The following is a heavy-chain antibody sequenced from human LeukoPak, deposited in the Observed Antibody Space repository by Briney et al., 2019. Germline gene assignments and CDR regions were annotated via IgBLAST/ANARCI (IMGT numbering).Heavy chain of an antibody. CDR1: GFTFSNTW. Sequence: GGSLRLSCAASGFTFSNTWMSWVRQAPGKGLEWVSVIYSGGTTYSADSVKGRFTISRDSSKNTLYLQMNSLRAEDTAVYYCARGYYGGNDWFDPWGQGTLVTVSS. D-gene: IGHD4-23*01. CDR2: IYSGGTT. CDR3: ARGYYGGNDWFDP. V-gene: IGHV3-66*01. J-gene: IGHJ5*02.